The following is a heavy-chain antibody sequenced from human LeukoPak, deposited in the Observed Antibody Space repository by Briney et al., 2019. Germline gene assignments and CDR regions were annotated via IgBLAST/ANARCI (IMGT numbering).Heavy chain of an antibody. CDR1: GGSFSGYY. V-gene: IGHV4-34*01. CDR3: ARSAQVRYGMDV. CDR2: INHSGST. Sequence: SETLSLTCAVYGGSFSGYYWSWIRQPPGKGLEWIGEINHSGSTNYNPSLKSRVTISVDTSKNQFSLKLSSVTAADTAVYYCARSAQVRYGMDVWGKGTTVTVSP. D-gene: IGHD3-10*01. J-gene: IGHJ6*04.